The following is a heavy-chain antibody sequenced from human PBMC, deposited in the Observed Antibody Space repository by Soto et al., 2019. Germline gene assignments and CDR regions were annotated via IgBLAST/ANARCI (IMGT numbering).Heavy chain of an antibody. V-gene: IGHV6-1*01. D-gene: IGHD1-26*01. CDR3: ARGEQYRGRIFDY. Sequence: QVQLQQSGPGLVKPSQTLSLTCAITGDSVSSNSAGWSWVRQSPSRGLEWLGRTYYRSKWYYEYAVSVRGRITISPDTSKYQYSLQLNSLTPEDTAVYFCARGEQYRGRIFDYWGQGTLVTVSS. J-gene: IGHJ4*01. CDR1: GDSVSSNSAG. CDR2: TYYRSKWYY.